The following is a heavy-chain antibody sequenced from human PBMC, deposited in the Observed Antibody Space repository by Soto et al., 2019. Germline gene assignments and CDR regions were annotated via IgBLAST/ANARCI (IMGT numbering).Heavy chain of an antibody. V-gene: IGHV4-31*03. D-gene: IGHD1-26*01. CDR1: GGAIISGGYC. Sequence: SETLSLTCTVSGGAIISGGYCCSCMRQHPGKGLEWIGYIYYSGSTYYNPSLKSRVTISVDTSKNQFSLKLSSVTAADTAVYYCARAEGATMKAIYFDYWGQGTLVTVSS. CDR3: ARAEGATMKAIYFDY. J-gene: IGHJ4*02. CDR2: IYYSGST.